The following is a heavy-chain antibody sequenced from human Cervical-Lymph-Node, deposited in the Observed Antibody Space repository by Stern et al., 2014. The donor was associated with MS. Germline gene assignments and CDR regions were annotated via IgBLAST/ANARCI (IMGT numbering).Heavy chain of an antibody. CDR3: ARGPLMRGWFDP. Sequence: EQLVESGADVKKPGASVRVSCKTSEDTFTDYYIHWVRQAPGQGLQWMGVINPSSGSATYAQKFQGRVTMTRDKSTTTVYMELSSLRSEDTAVYYCARGPLMRGWFDPWGQGTLVTVSS. CDR1: EDTFTDYY. V-gene: IGHV1-46*01. J-gene: IGHJ5*02. CDR2: INPSSGSA.